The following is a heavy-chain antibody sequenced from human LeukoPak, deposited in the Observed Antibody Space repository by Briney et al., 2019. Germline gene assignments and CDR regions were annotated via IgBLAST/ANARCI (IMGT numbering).Heavy chain of an antibody. J-gene: IGHJ1*01. CDR3: AKANDAAYTSRGTEYFQH. CDR2: IYSGGST. Sequence: GGSLRLSCAVSGFTVTNDYMNWVRQAPGKGLEWVSIIYSGGSTYYADSVKGRFTISRDNSKNTLYLQMNSLRAEDTAVYYCAKANDAAYTSRGTEYFQHWGQGTLVTVSS. V-gene: IGHV3-66*01. D-gene: IGHD3-10*01. CDR1: GFTVTNDY.